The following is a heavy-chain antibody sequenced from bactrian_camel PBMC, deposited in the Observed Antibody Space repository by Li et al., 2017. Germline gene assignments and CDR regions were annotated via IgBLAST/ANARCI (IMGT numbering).Heavy chain of an antibody. CDR3: AVTSTIGFGRLILRPEEYHS. CDR1: GDTYRVNY. D-gene: IGHD1*01. J-gene: IGHJ4*01. CDR2: IAPDDGAT. V-gene: IGHV3S53*01. Sequence: HVQLVESGGGSVQAGGSLRLSCVVSGDTYRVNYIGWFRQGPGKDREGVATIAPDDGATTYADSLKGRFTISHDKTKNVVYLQMTALEPDDTGMYYCAVTSTIGFGRLILRPEEYHSWGQGTQVTVSS.